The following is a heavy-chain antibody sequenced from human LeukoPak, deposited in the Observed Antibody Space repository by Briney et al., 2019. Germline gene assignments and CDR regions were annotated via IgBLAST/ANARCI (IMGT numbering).Heavy chain of an antibody. D-gene: IGHD6-13*01. CDR1: GGSFSGYY. CDR2: INHSGST. J-gene: IGHJ6*02. CDR3: ARIVKAAGTYYYYYYGMDV. V-gene: IGHV4-34*01. Sequence: KASETLSLTCAVYGGSFSGYYWSWIRQPPGKGLEWIGEINHSGSTNYNPSLKSRVTISVDTSKTQFSLKLSSVTAADTAVYYCARIVKAAGTYYYYYYGMDVWGQGTSVTVSS.